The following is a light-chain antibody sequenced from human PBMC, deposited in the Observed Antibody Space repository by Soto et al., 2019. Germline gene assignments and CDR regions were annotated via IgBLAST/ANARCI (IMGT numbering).Light chain of an antibody. J-gene: IGKJ5*01. V-gene: IGKV3D-20*02. CDR2: DAS. Sequence: EIVLTQSPGTLSLSPGEGGTLSCRASQSVSSNFLAWYQHKPGRAPRLLIYDASNRAAGIPDRFSGSGSGTEFTLTISSLQSEDFAVYYCQQRSNWPSITFGQGTRLENK. CDR3: QQRSNWPSIT. CDR1: QSVSSNF.